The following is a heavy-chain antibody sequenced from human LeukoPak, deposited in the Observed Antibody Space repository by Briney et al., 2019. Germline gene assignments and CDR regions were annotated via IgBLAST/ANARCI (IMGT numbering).Heavy chain of an antibody. CDR2: IKQDGSEK. Sequence: HPGGSLRLSCAASGFTFSSYWMSWVRQAPGKGLEWVANIKQDGSEKYYVDSVKGRFTISRDNAKNSLYLQMNSLRAEDTAVYYCARFPLLPFWSGYSGAFDIWGQGTMVTVSS. CDR3: ARFPLLPFWSGYSGAFDI. V-gene: IGHV3-7*01. CDR1: GFTFSSYW. D-gene: IGHD3-3*01. J-gene: IGHJ3*02.